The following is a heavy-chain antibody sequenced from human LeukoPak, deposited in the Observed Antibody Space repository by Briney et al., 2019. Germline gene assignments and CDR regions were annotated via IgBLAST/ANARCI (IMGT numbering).Heavy chain of an antibody. CDR3: ARGWSRDY. Sequence: GGSLRLSCAASGFTFSDHCMDWVRQAPGKGLEWVSYISTSGSSRFYADSVRGRFTLSRDNVKDSLSLQMNSLRVEDTAVYFCARGWSRDYWGQGTLVTVSS. CDR2: ISTSGSSR. J-gene: IGHJ4*02. CDR1: GFTFSDHC. V-gene: IGHV3-11*04.